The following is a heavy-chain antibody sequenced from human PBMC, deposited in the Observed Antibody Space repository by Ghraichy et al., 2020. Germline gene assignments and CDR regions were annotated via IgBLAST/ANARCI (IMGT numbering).Heavy chain of an antibody. V-gene: IGHV3-11*01. CDR1: GFSFSDFY. CDR2: INNRGTTT. J-gene: IGHJ4*02. CDR3: VRGAGAFDY. D-gene: IGHD1-14*01. Sequence: GALRLSCLASGFSFSDFYMNWVRQTPEKGPEWLAYINNRGTTTFYADSVRGRFTISRDIGKNALFLQMENLRVEDTAIYYCVRGAGAFDYWGQGALVTVSS.